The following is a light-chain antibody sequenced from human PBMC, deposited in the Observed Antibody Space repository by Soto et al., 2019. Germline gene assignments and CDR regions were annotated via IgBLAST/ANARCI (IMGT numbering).Light chain of an antibody. CDR3: CSYAGDFYV. V-gene: IGLV2-11*01. CDR1: TSDVGGYDY. J-gene: IGLJ1*01. CDR2: DVS. Sequence: QSVLTQPRSVSGSPGQSVAISCTGTTSDVGGYDYVSWHQKHPGKAPQLIIFDVSKRPSGVPDRFSGSKSGNTASLPISGLQAEDEADYFCCSYAGDFYVFGSGTKLTVL.